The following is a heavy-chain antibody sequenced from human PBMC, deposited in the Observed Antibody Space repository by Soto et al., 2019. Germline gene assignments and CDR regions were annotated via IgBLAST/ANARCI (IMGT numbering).Heavy chain of an antibody. CDR2: TYYRSKWNN. CDR1: GDSVSSNSAA. CDR3: ARGGVYYDCWSGFDY. D-gene: IGHD3-3*01. V-gene: IGHV6-1*01. J-gene: IGHJ4*02. Sequence: QSQTLSLTCAISGDSVSSNSAAWNWIRQSPSRGLEWLGRTYYRSKWNNDYAVSVKSRITINPDTSKNQFSLQLNSVTPEYTAVYYCARGGVYYDCWSGFDYWGQGTLVTVSS.